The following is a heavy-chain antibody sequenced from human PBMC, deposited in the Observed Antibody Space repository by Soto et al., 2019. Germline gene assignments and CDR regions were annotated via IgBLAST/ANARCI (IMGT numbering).Heavy chain of an antibody. Sequence: QVQLVQSGAEVKKPGASVKVSCKASGYTFTSYGISWVRQAPGQGLEWMGWISAYTGNTNYAQKLQGRVTMTTDTSTSTAYPEVRSLRSYVTDVHYCARDSSGFPGIWGQGTMVTVSS. D-gene: IGHD3-22*01. CDR2: ISAYTGNT. CDR1: GYTFTSYG. V-gene: IGHV1-18*01. CDR3: ARDSSGFPGI. J-gene: IGHJ3*02.